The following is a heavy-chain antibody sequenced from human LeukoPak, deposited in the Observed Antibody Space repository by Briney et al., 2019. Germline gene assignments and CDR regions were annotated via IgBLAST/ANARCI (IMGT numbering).Heavy chain of an antibody. D-gene: IGHD6-13*01. V-gene: IGHV3-30-3*01. Sequence: GRSLRLSCAASGFTFSSYAMHWVRQAPGKGLEWVAVISYDGSNKYYADSVKGRFTISRDNSKNTLYLQMNSLRAEDTAMYYCARAYSIAAVFDYWGQGTLVTVSS. CDR2: ISYDGSNK. J-gene: IGHJ4*02. CDR3: ARAYSIAAVFDY. CDR1: GFTFSSYA.